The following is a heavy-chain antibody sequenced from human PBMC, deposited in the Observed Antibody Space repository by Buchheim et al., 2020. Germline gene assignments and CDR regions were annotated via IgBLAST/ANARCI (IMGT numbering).Heavy chain of an antibody. D-gene: IGHD6-6*01. CDR2: ISSSSTI. Sequence: EVQLVESGGGLVQPGGSLKLSCAASGFTFSSYSMNWVRQAPGKGLEWVSYISSSSTIYYADSVKGRFTISRDNAKNSLYLQMNSLRAEDTAVYYCARGGRYSSSLYYMDVWGKGTT. CDR3: ARGGRYSSSLYYMDV. CDR1: GFTFSSYS. V-gene: IGHV3-48*01. J-gene: IGHJ6*03.